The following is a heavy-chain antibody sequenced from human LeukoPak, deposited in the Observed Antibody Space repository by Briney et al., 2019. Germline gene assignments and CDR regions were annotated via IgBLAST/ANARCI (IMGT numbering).Heavy chain of an antibody. J-gene: IGHJ6*02. D-gene: IGHD6-13*01. CDR2: IYYSGST. V-gene: IGHV4-59*01. CDR1: GGSISSYY. CDR3: ARGDSSRPFYYYYYGMDV. Sequence: SETLSLTCTGSGGSISSYYWSWIRQPPGKGLEWIGYIYYSGSTNYNPSLKSRVTISVDTSKNQFSLKLSSVTAADTAVYYCARGDSSRPFYYYYYGMDVWGQGTTVTVSS.